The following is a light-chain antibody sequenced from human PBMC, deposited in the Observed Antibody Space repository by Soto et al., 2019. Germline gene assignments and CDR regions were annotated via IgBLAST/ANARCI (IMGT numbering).Light chain of an antibody. CDR3: CSYAGSSTYV. Sequence: QSALTQPASVSGSPGQSITISCTGTSSDVGGYNLVSWYQQYPGKAPKLMIYEVSKRPSGVPDRFSGSKSGNTASLTISGLQAEDEADYYCCSYAGSSTYVFGTGTKLTVL. CDR1: SSDVGGYNL. V-gene: IGLV2-23*02. J-gene: IGLJ1*01. CDR2: EVS.